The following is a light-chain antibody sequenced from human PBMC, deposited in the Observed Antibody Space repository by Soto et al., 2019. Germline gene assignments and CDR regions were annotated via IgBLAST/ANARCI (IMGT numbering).Light chain of an antibody. CDR3: QQSYYTPLT. CDR1: QGVTRY. Sequence: DIHMTQSPSSLSASIGDRVTITCRASQGVTRYLNWYQQKPGKAPNLLIYAASNLQRGVPSRFSGSGSGTDFSLTISSLQPEDFATYYCQQSYYTPLTFGGGRKVDIK. CDR2: AAS. V-gene: IGKV1-39*01. J-gene: IGKJ4*01.